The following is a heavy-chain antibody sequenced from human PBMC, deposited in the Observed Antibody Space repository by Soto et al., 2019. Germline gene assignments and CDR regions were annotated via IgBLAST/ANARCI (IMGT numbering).Heavy chain of an antibody. Sequence: QITLKESGPTLVKPTQTLTLTCTFSGFSLSTSGVGVGWIRQPPGKALEWPGLIYWDDDNRYSPSLKSRLTITKDTSKNQVVLTMTNMDPVDTATYYCAHSRYCSSTSCYPRADAFDIWGQGTMVTVSS. D-gene: IGHD2-2*01. CDR1: GFSLSTSGVG. CDR2: IYWDDDN. V-gene: IGHV2-5*02. J-gene: IGHJ3*02. CDR3: AHSRYCSSTSCYPRADAFDI.